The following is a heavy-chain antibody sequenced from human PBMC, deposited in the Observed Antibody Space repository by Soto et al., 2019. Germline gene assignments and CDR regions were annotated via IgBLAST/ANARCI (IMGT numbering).Heavy chain of an antibody. CDR3: ARVAVAARPRWYNWFDP. CDR1: GYTFTDYD. D-gene: IGHD2-15*01. Sequence: QEQLVQSGAEVKKPGASVKVSCKTSGYTFTDYDINWVRQATGQGLEWIGWMNPNSGEAGYAQKFQGRGTMTRSASISTAYWELSSLRSEDTAVYYCARVAVAARPRWYNWFDPWGQGTLVTVSS. V-gene: IGHV1-8*01. J-gene: IGHJ5*02. CDR2: MNPNSGEA.